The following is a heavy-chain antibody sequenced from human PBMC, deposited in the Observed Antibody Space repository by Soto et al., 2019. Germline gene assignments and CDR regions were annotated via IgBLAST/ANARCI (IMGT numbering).Heavy chain of an antibody. CDR2: ISGSGGST. J-gene: IGHJ3*02. D-gene: IGHD3-9*01. CDR3: ARRRPGYPSAFDI. CDR1: GFTFSSYV. V-gene: IGHV3-23*01. Sequence: HPGGSLRLSCAASGFTFSSYVMNWVRQAPGKGLEWVSTISGSGGSTYYADPVKGRFTISRDNSKNTLFLQMNSLRAEDTAVYYCARRRPGYPSAFDIWGQGTMVTVSS.